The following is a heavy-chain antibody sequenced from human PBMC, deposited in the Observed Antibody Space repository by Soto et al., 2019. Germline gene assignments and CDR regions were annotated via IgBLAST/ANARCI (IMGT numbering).Heavy chain of an antibody. CDR1: EGYICSGNYF. J-gene: IGHJ5*02. CDR2: IYYSGTT. V-gene: IGHV4-30-4*01. D-gene: IGHD6-13*01. CDR3: ASRQQQVALAES. Sequence: SVTMSLTCNVTEGYICSGNYFWIWIRQPPGKGLEWIGHIYYSGTTFYNPSLKSRVTISVDASKDQFSLKLTSVTAADTAIYYCASRQQQVALAESWGQGTLVTVSS.